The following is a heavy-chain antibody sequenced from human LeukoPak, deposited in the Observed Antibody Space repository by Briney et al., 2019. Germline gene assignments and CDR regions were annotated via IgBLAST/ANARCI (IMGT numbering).Heavy chain of an antibody. J-gene: IGHJ6*03. CDR3: ARDASLWFGELWGYMDV. D-gene: IGHD3-10*01. CDR2: ISSSSSYI. Sequence: GGSLRLSCAASGFTFSSYSMNWVRQAPGKGLEWVSSISSSSSYIYYADSVEGRFTISRDNAKNSLYLQMNSLRAEDTAVYYCARDASLWFGELWGYMDVWGKGTTVTVSS. CDR1: GFTFSSYS. V-gene: IGHV3-21*01.